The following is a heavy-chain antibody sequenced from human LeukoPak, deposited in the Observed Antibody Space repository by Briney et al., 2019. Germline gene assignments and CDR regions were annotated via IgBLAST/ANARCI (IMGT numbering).Heavy chain of an antibody. CDR2: IWYDGSNK. Sequence: GGSLRLSCAASGFTFSSYAMHWVRQAPGKGLEWVAVIWYDGSNKYYADSVKGRFTISRDNSKNTLYLQMNSLRAEDTAVYYCARLGYCSSTSCYAFDYWGQGTLVTVSS. D-gene: IGHD2-2*01. CDR3: ARLGYCSSTSCYAFDY. J-gene: IGHJ4*02. V-gene: IGHV3-33*08. CDR1: GFTFSSYA.